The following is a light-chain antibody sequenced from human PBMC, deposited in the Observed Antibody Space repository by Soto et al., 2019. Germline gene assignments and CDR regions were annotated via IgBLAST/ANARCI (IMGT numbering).Light chain of an antibody. J-gene: IGLJ1*01. CDR3: SSYTTSLTYV. CDR1: SSDVGAYNY. V-gene: IGLV2-14*03. Sequence: QSALTQPASVSGSPGQSITISCTGASSDVGAYNYVSWYQQHPGKAPKLMIYDVSSRPSGVSDRFSGSKSGNTASLTISGLQAEDEADYYCSSYTTSLTYVVGTGTKLTVL. CDR2: DVS.